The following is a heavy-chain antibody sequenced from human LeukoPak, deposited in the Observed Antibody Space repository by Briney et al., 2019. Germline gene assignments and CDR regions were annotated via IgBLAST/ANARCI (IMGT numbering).Heavy chain of an antibody. Sequence: SETLSLTCTVSGGSISSDYWSWIRQPAGKGLEWIGRIYVTGSTNYNPSLTSRVTMSVDTSKNQFSLKLSSVNAADTAVYYCARERGGNYYFGMDVWGQGTTVTVSS. CDR2: IYVTGST. V-gene: IGHV4-4*07. CDR1: GGSISSDY. CDR3: ARERGGNYYFGMDV. J-gene: IGHJ6*02. D-gene: IGHD2-15*01.